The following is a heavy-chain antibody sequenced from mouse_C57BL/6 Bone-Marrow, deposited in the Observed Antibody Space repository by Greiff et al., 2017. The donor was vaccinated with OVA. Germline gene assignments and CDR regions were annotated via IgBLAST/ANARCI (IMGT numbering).Heavy chain of an antibody. Sequence: DVMLVESGGDLVKPGGSLKLSCAASGFTFSSYGMSWVRQTPDKRLEWVATISSGGSYTYYPDSVKGRFTISRDNAKNTLYLQMSILKSEYTAMENCDRHGDYGSFFYYCGQGTTLTVSS. J-gene: IGHJ2*01. D-gene: IGHD1-1*01. CDR3: DRHGDYGSFFYY. CDR1: GFTFSSYG. V-gene: IGHV5-6*02. CDR2: ISSGGSYT.